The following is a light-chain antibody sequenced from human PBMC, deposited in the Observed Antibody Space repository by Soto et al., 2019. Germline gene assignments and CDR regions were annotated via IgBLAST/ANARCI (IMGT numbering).Light chain of an antibody. CDR2: GAS. CDR3: QQSFSAPWT. CDR1: QSIRGY. J-gene: IGKJ1*01. Sequence: DIQLTQSPSSLSASVGDRVTITCRASQSIRGYLNWYQQKPGKAPKLLIYGASSLQSGVPSRFSGSESGTDFTHTIDSLHPEDFSTYYCQQSFSAPWTFGQGTTVDIK. V-gene: IGKV1-39*01.